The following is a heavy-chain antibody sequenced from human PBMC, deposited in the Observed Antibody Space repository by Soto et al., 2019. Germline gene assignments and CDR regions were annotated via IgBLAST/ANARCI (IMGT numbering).Heavy chain of an antibody. J-gene: IGHJ5*02. CDR3: ARVYGSGSLTNWFDP. V-gene: IGHV4-59*01. D-gene: IGHD3-10*01. CDR2: IYYSGTT. Sequence: SETLSLTCTVSGGSITNYLWSRIRQSPGKGLEWIGYIYYSGTTNYNPSLMSRVTISVDTSKNHFSLKLTSVTAADTAVYYCARVYGSGSLTNWFDPWGRGTLVTVSS. CDR1: GGSITNYL.